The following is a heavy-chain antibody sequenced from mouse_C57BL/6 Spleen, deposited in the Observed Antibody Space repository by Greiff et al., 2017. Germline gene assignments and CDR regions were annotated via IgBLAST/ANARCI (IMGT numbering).Heavy chain of an antibody. Sequence: QVQLQQPGAELVKPGASVTLSCKASGYTFTSYWVHWVKQRPGQGLEWIGMIHPNSGSTNYNEKFKSKATLTVDKSSSTAYMQLSSLTSEDSAVYDSASTMVTTGFAYWGQGTLVTVSA. V-gene: IGHV1-64*01. CDR2: IHPNSGST. J-gene: IGHJ3*01. CDR1: GYTFTSYW. D-gene: IGHD2-2*01. CDR3: ASTMVTTGFAY.